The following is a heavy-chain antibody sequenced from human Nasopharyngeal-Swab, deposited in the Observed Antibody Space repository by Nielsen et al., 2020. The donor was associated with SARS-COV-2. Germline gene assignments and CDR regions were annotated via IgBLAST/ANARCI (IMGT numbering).Heavy chain of an antibody. CDR2: IYYSGST. V-gene: IGHV4-59*01. Sequence: SETLSLTCTVSGGSISRYYWSWIRQPPGKGLEWIGYIYYSGSTNYNPSLKSRVTISVDTSKNQFSLKLSSVTAADTAVYYCARGGGLGYYDFWSGYSQTSDAFDIWGQGTMVTVSS. D-gene: IGHD3-3*01. CDR1: GGSISRYY. CDR3: ARGGGLGYYDFWSGYSQTSDAFDI. J-gene: IGHJ3*02.